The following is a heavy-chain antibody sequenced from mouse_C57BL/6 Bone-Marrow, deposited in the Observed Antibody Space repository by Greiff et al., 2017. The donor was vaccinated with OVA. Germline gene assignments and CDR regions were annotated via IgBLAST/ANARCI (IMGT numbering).Heavy chain of an antibody. V-gene: IGHV1-80*01. J-gene: IGHJ3*01. CDR1: GHAFSSNW. CDR3: AGELSGTRAWFAY. Sequence: LQQSGASVKISCKASGHAFSSNWMNWVKQRPGKGLEWIGQIYPGVGDTNYNGKFKGKPTLTADKSSSTAYMQLSSLTAEDSAVYFCAGELSGTRAWFAYWGQGTLVTVSA. D-gene: IGHD4-1*01. CDR2: IYPGVGDT.